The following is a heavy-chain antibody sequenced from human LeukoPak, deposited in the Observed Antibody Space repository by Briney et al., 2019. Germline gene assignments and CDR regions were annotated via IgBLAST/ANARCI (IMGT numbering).Heavy chain of an antibody. V-gene: IGHV1-2*02. CDR3: ARDRSGATPLDY. CDR2: INPNSGGT. J-gene: IGHJ4*02. CDR1: GYTFTGYY. D-gene: IGHD1-26*01. Sequence: ASVKVSCKASGYTFTGYYMHWVRQAPGQGLEWMGWINPNSGGTNYAQKFQGRVTMTRDTSISTAYMELSRLRSDDTAVYYCARDRSGATPLDYWGQGTLVTVSS.